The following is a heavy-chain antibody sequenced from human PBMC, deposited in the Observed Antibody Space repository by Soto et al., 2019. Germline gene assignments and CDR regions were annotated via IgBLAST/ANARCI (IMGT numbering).Heavy chain of an antibody. CDR2: ISYDGTKK. J-gene: IGHJ5*02. CDR3: VRWWGTGDGSDLGYNWFNP. CDR1: GFPVSTYS. D-gene: IGHD3-16*01. V-gene: IGHV3-30-3*01. Sequence: QVQVVESGGGVVQPGRSLRLSCAASGFPVSTYSMYWIRQAPGKGLEWVALISYDGTKKDYADSVKGRFTISRDNSKNTLYLQMNRLRTDDTAVYYCVRWWGTGDGSDLGYNWFNPWGQGTLGTVSS.